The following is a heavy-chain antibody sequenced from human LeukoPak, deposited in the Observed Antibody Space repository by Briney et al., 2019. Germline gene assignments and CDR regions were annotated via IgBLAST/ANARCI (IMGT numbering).Heavy chain of an antibody. J-gene: IGHJ4*02. CDR2: IRSRGDGGTT. CDR1: GLTLSNVW. CDR3: TQGSGRYFNY. D-gene: IGHD2-15*01. V-gene: IGHV3-15*07. Sequence: PGGSLRLSCAVSGLTLSNVWMNWVRQAPGKGLEWVGRIRSRGDGGTTDFAAPVKGRFTISRDDSKNTLYLQMNSLTSEDTALYYCTQGSGRYFNYWGQGTLVTVSS.